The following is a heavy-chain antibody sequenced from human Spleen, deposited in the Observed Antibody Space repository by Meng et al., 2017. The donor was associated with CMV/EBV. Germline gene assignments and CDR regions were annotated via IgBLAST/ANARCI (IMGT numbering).Heavy chain of an antibody. Sequence: KASGGTFSSYAISWVRQAPGQGLEWMGGIIPILGIANYAQKFQGRVTITADKSTSTAYMELSSLRSEDTAVYYCARGTGKHKYNWFDPWGQGTLVTVSS. V-gene: IGHV1-69*10. J-gene: IGHJ5*02. CDR2: IIPILGIA. CDR1: GGTFSSYA. D-gene: IGHD1-14*01. CDR3: ARGTGKHKYNWFDP.